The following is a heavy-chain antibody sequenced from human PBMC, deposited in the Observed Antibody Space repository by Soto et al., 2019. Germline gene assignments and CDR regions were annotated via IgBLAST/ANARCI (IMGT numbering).Heavy chain of an antibody. D-gene: IGHD2-21*02. J-gene: IGHJ6*02. V-gene: IGHV5-51*01. CDR1: GYSFTSYW. CDR3: ARHGPVSTSAPTSFCGGDCRNRMAV. Sequence: GESLKISCKGSGYSFTSYWIGWVRQMPGKGLEWMAIIYPGDSDTRISPSFQGRVTISADKSISTAYLQWSSLKASDTAIYYCARHGPVSTSAPTSFCGGDCRNRMAVWGQETTVTVSS. CDR2: IYPGDSDT.